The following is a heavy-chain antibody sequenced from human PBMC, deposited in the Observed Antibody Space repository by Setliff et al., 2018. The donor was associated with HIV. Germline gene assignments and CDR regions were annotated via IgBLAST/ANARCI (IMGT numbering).Heavy chain of an antibody. J-gene: IGHJ4*02. CDR3: ATYHYYDSSAYYVDLYYLDY. Sequence: ASVKVSCKASGYTFTNYDINWVRQATGQGLEWMGRMTPNNGNTAYTQKFQGRVTMTSNTSINTAYMELSSLRSEDTAVYYCATYHYYDSSAYYVDLYYLDYWGQGTLVTVSS. V-gene: IGHV1-8*01. CDR1: GYTFTNYD. CDR2: MTPNNGNT. D-gene: IGHD3-22*01.